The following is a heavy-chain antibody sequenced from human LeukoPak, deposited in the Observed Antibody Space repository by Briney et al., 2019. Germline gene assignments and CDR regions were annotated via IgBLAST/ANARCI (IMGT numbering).Heavy chain of an antibody. D-gene: IGHD3-10*01. J-gene: IGHJ4*02. V-gene: IGHV4-38-2*02. CDR1: GYSISSGYY. Sequence: PSEALSLTCTVSGYSISSGYYWGWIRQPPGKGLEWIGSIYHSGSTYYNPSLKSRVTISVDTSKNQFSLKLSSVTAADTAVYYCARDPHGSGILVDYWGQGTLVTVSS. CDR2: IYHSGST. CDR3: ARDPHGSGILVDY.